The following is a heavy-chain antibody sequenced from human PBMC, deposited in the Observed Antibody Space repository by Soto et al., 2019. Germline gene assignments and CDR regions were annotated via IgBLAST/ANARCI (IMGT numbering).Heavy chain of an antibody. J-gene: IGHJ6*02. CDR2: ISGSGGST. V-gene: IGHV3-23*01. Sequence: EVQLLESGGGLVQPGGSLRLSCAASGFTFSSYAMSWVRQAPGKGLEWVSAISGSGGSTYYADSVKGRFTISRDNSKNTLYLQMNSLRAEDTAVYYCARGHVLLWFGESTYYYYGMDVWGQGTTVTVSS. CDR1: GFTFSSYA. CDR3: ARGHVLLWFGESTYYYYGMDV. D-gene: IGHD3-10*01.